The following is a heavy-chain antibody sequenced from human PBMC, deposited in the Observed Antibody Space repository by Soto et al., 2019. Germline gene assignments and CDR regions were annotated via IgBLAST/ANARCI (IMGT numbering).Heavy chain of an antibody. J-gene: IGHJ5*02. D-gene: IGHD5-18*01. CDR1: GYTFTSYG. Sequence: ASVKVSCKASGYTFTSYGISWVRQAPGQGLEWMGWISAYNGNTNYAQKLQGRVTMTTDTSTSTAYMELRSLRSDDTAVYYCARYNVDTAMVTSKSFDPWGQGTLVTVSS. CDR2: ISAYNGNT. V-gene: IGHV1-18*01. CDR3: ARYNVDTAMVTSKSFDP.